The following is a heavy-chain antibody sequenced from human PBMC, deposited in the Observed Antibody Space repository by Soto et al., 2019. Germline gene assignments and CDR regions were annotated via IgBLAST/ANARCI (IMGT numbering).Heavy chain of an antibody. CDR2: IYYSGST. V-gene: IGHV4-39*01. CDR1: GGSIGSSSYY. J-gene: IGHJ4*02. Sequence: NPSETRSLTSTDSGGSIGSSSYYWGWIRQTPGKGLEWIGSIYYSGSTYYNPSLKSRVTVSVDTSKNQFSLKLSSVTAADTAVYYCARGIRGYRYGLQADFDYWGQGTLVTVS. CDR3: ARGIRGYRYGLQADFDY. D-gene: IGHD5-18*01.